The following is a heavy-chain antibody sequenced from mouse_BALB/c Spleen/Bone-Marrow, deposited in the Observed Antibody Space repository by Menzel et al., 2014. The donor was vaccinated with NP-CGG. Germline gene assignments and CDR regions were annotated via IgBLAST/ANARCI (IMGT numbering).Heavy chain of an antibody. J-gene: IGHJ1*01. CDR3: ARHAYGNSYWYIDV. Sequence: VQLQQSGPELVKPGASVKFSCKASGCAFSSSWMNWVKQRPGQGLEWIGRIYPGDGDTNYNGKFMGKATLTADKSSSTAYMQLSSLTSVDSAVYFCARHAYGNSYWYIDVWGAGTTVTVTT. D-gene: IGHD2-1*01. CDR2: IYPGDGDT. V-gene: IGHV1-82*01. CDR1: GCAFSSSW.